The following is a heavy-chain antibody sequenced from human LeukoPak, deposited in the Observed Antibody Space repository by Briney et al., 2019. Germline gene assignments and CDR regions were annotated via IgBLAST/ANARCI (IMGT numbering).Heavy chain of an antibody. Sequence: GASVKVSCKVSGYTLTELSMHWVRQAPGKGLEWMGGFDPEDGETIYAQKFQGRVTMTEDTSTDTAYMELSSLRSEDTAVYYCARDLGVGSSWLNWFDPWGQGTLVTVSS. CDR3: ARDLGVGSSWLNWFDP. V-gene: IGHV1-24*01. CDR1: GYTLTELS. J-gene: IGHJ5*02. D-gene: IGHD6-13*01. CDR2: FDPEDGET.